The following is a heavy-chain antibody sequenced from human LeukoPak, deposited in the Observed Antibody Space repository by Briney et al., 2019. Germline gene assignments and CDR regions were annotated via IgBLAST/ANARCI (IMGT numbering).Heavy chain of an antibody. CDR1: GYTFNSFQ. J-gene: IGHJ4*02. D-gene: IGHD6-13*01. Sequence: ASVKVSCKASGYTFNSFQMHWVRQAPGQGLEWMGIINPSGGGAFYAQKFQGRVTMTRDTSTSTAYMELSSLRSEDTAVCYCARPRTSSWYFFDYWGQGTLVTVSS. V-gene: IGHV1-46*02. CDR3: ARPRTSSWYFFDY. CDR2: INPSGGGA.